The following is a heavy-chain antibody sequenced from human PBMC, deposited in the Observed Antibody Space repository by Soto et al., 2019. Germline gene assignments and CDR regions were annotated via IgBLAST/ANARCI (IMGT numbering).Heavy chain of an antibody. D-gene: IGHD1-1*01. CDR3: AKKTATSVDYYYFYGLDV. Sequence: QVQLVESGGGVVQPGRSLRLSCSASGFIFGTYGMDWVRQAPGKGLEWVALISYDGNKEFYADSVKGRFTITRDNSRNTLSLHMNSLKPEDTAMYYCAKKTATSVDYYYFYGLDVWGPGTTVSVSS. V-gene: IGHV3-30*18. CDR2: ISYDGNKE. J-gene: IGHJ6*02. CDR1: GFIFGTYG.